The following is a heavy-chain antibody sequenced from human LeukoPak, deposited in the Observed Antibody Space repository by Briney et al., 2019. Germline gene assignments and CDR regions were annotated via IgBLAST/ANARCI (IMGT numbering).Heavy chain of an antibody. D-gene: IGHD6-13*01. J-gene: IGHJ4*01. CDR3: GSDRGAGGNY. CDR2: INPSDGST. Sequence: ASVKVSCKASGYTFTGYYMHWVRQAPGQGLEWMGIINPSDGSTTYAQKFQGRVTMTRDTSTSTVYMELSSLRSEDTAMYYCGSDRGAGGNYWGQGALVTVSS. V-gene: IGHV1-46*03. CDR1: GYTFTGYY.